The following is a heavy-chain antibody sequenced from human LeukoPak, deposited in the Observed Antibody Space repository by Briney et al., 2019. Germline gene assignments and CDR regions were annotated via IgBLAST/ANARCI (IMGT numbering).Heavy chain of an antibody. J-gene: IGHJ4*02. V-gene: IGHV3-33*08. D-gene: IGHD2-2*02. CDR1: GFTFSSYG. CDR3: ARDSYTVVVPAAIFLHHTPDY. Sequence: PGGSLRLSCAASGFTFSSYGMHWVRQAPGKGLEWVAVIWYDGSNKYYADSVKGRFTISRDNSKNTLYLQMNSLRAEDTAVYYCARDSYTVVVPAAIFLHHTPDYWGQGTLVTVSS. CDR2: IWYDGSNK.